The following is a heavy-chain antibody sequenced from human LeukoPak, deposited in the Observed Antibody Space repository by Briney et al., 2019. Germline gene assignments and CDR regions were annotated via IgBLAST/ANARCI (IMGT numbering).Heavy chain of an antibody. V-gene: IGHV3-21*01. CDR3: ARVLWFGELLLVSNGMDV. J-gene: IGHJ6*02. CDR2: ISTSSSYI. D-gene: IGHD3-10*01. Sequence: GGSPRLSCAASGFAFSSFSMNWVRQAPGKGLEWVSSISTSSSYIYYADSLKGRFTISRDNAKNSLYLQMNSLRAEDTAVCYCARVLWFGELLLVSNGMDVWGQGTTVTVSS. CDR1: GFAFSSFS.